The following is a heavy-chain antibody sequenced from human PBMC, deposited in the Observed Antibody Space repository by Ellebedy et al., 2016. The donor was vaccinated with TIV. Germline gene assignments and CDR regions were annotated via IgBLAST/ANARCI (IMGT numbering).Heavy chain of an antibody. V-gene: IGHV3-21*01. CDR3: ARPMFYYHYYMDA. J-gene: IGHJ6*03. CDR1: GFVFKSYS. CDR2: ISDRNSKR. Sequence: GESLKISXAASGFVFKSYSVNWVRQAPGKGLEWVASISDRNSKRFYSDSVKGRFIISRDDATSSLFLEMNTLRVEDTAVYYCARPMFYYHYYMDAWGKGTTVIV. D-gene: IGHD3-10*02.